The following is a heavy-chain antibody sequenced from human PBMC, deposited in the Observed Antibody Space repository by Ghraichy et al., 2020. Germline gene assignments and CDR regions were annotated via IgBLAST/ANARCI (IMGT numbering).Heavy chain of an antibody. J-gene: IGHJ6*02. CDR2: MNPNSGNT. CDR1: GYTFTSYD. V-gene: IGHV1-8*01. Sequence: SVKVSCKASGYTFTSYDINWVRQATGQGLEWMGWMNPNSGNTGYAQKFQGRVTMTRNTSISTAYMELSSLRSEETAVYYCASGVTGTTRHYYYYGMDVWGQGTTVTVSS. D-gene: IGHD1-7*01. CDR3: ASGVTGTTRHYYYYGMDV.